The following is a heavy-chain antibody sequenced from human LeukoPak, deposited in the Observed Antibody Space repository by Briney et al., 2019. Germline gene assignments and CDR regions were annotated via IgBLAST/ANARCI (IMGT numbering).Heavy chain of an antibody. CDR2: ISYDGSDI. Sequence: GGSLRLSCAASGFTFSSNGMHWVRQAPGKGLEWVAVISYDGSDIHYADSVKGRFTISRDNSKNTLFLQMNSLRDEDTAVYYCAKDRSSSWCIDYWGQGTLVTVSS. D-gene: IGHD6-13*01. V-gene: IGHV3-30*18. CDR1: GFTFSSNG. J-gene: IGHJ4*02. CDR3: AKDRSSSWCIDY.